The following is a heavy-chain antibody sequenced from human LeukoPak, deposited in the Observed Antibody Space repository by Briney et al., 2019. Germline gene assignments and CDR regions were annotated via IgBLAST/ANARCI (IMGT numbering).Heavy chain of an antibody. J-gene: IGHJ4*02. CDR2: IYYSGST. D-gene: IGHD3-10*01. Sequence: SETLSLTCTVSGGSISSSSYYWGWIRQPPGKGLEWIGSIYYSGSTYYNPSLKSRATISVDTSKNQFSLKLSSVTAADTAVYYCARRGFGELLSAPFDYWGQGTLVTVSS. V-gene: IGHV4-39*07. CDR1: GGSISSSSYY. CDR3: ARRGFGELLSAPFDY.